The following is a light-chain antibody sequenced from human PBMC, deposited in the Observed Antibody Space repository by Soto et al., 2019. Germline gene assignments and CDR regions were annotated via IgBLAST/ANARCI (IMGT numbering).Light chain of an antibody. Sequence: TQSPATLSVSPGDRATLYCRASQSINSNLAWYQQQPGQAPRLLIYGASTRATGIPDRFSGSGSGTDFTLTISRLEPEDFAVYYCQQYGSSPRVTFGQGTRLEIK. CDR2: GAS. CDR3: QQYGSSPRVT. J-gene: IGKJ5*01. V-gene: IGKV3-20*01. CDR1: QSINSN.